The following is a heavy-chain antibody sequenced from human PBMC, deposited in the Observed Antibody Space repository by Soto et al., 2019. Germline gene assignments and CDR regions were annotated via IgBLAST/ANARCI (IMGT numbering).Heavy chain of an antibody. D-gene: IGHD6-6*01. J-gene: IGHJ6*02. Sequence: GESLKISCKGSGYTFTDYWIGWVRQLPGKGLEWMGIIYPGDSDTRYSPSFQGHVTITVDKSTSTAYLQWNTLKASDTAMYYCARRSIAAPFYFGMDVWGQGTTVTVSS. CDR2: IYPGDSDT. CDR1: GYTFTDYW. CDR3: ARRSIAAPFYFGMDV. V-gene: IGHV5-51*01.